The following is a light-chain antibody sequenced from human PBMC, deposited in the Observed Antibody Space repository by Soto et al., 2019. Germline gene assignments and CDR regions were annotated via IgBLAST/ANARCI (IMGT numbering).Light chain of an antibody. Sequence: DLQMTQSPSTLSASVGARVTITCRASQSISTWLAWYQQEPGKAPKLLIHKASSLQSGVPSRFSGSGSGTDFTITISSLHPDDCATYYGQQYNSYSPTFGQGTKVDIK. CDR2: KAS. CDR3: QQYNSYSPT. J-gene: IGKJ1*01. CDR1: QSISTW. V-gene: IGKV1-5*03.